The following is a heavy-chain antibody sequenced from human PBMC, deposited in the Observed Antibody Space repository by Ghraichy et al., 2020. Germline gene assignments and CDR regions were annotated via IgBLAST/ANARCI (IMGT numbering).Heavy chain of an antibody. V-gene: IGHV4-39*01. J-gene: IGHJ3*02. CDR3: ARQSLGYCTITSCSLDAFDI. D-gene: IGHD2-2*01. CDR2: IYYSGST. Sequence: SQTLSLTCTVSGGSISSSRYYWAWIRQPPGKGLEWIGSIYYSGSTYNNPSLKSRLTISVDTSKNQFSLKLTSVTAADTAVYYCARQSLGYCTITSCSLDAFDIWGQGTMVTVSS. CDR1: GGSISSSRYY.